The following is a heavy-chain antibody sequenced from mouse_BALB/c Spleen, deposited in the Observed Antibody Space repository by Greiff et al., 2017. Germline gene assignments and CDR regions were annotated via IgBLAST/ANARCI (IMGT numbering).Heavy chain of an antibody. D-gene: IGHD2-3*01. CDR1: GYTFTDYD. CDR2: ISTYYGDA. J-gene: IGHJ3*01. Sequence: QVQLKESGAELVRPGVSVKISCKGSGYTFTDYDMHWVKQSHAKSLEWIGVISTYYGDASYNQKFKGKATMTVDKSSSTAYMELARLTSEDSAIYYCARLIYDGYSAYWGQGTLVTDSA. CDR3: ARLIYDGYSAY. V-gene: IGHV1S137*01.